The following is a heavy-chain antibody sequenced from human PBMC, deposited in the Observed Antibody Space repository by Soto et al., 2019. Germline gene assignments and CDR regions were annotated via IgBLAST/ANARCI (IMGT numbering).Heavy chain of an antibody. CDR1: GFTFDDYA. CDR3: AKGFLVGGSLLAFDL. Sequence: SGGSLRLSCAASGFTFDDYAMHWVRQVPGKGLEWVSGISWNSGIIAYADSVKGRFTISRDNAKNSLYLQMNSLRVEDTALYYCAKGFLVGGSLLAFDLWGQGTMVTVSS. CDR2: ISWNSGII. V-gene: IGHV3-9*01. J-gene: IGHJ3*01. D-gene: IGHD1-26*01.